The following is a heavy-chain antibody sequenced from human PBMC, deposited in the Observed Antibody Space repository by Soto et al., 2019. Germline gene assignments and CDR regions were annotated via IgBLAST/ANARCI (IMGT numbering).Heavy chain of an antibody. D-gene: IGHD1-1*01. Sequence: QVQLQESGPGLVKPSETLSLTCTVSGGSISSYYWSWIRQPPGKGLEWIGYIYYSGSTNYNPSLKSRVTISVDTTKNQSPLKLSSVTAADTAVYYCARRVQGLVLTYYYYYMDVWGKGTTVTVSS. CDR3: ARRVQGLVLTYYYYYMDV. V-gene: IGHV4-59*08. CDR1: GGSISSYY. CDR2: IYYSGST. J-gene: IGHJ6*03.